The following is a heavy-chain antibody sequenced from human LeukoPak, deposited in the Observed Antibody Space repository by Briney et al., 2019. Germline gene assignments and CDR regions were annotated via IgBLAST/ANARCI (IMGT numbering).Heavy chain of an antibody. D-gene: IGHD1-26*01. CDR1: GFTFSSYE. Sequence: GGSLRLSCAASGFTFSSYEMNWVRQAPGKGLEWVSYISSSGSTIYYADSVKGRFTISRDNAKNSLYLQMNSLRAEDTALYYCAGGGGVGAKYWGQGTLVTVSS. V-gene: IGHV3-48*03. J-gene: IGHJ4*02. CDR3: AGGGGVGAKY. CDR2: ISSSGSTI.